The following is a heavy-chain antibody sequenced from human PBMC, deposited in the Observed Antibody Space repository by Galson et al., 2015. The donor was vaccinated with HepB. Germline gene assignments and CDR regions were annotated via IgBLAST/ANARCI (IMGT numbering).Heavy chain of an antibody. CDR2: TYYRSKWYR. V-gene: IGHV6-1*01. J-gene: IGHJ6*03. CDR1: GDSVPSNTTA. D-gene: IGHD6-13*01. CDR3: ARSEQLVPLGVKYYYYYMDV. Sequence: CAISGDSVPSNTTAWNWIRQSPARGLEWLGRTYYRSKWYRDFALSVKSRITINPDTSKNHFSLQLNSVTPEDTAVYFCARSEQLVPLGVKYYYYYMDVWGKGTTVTVSS.